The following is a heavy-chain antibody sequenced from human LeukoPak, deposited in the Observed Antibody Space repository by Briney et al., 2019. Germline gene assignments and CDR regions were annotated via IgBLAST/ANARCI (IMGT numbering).Heavy chain of an antibody. V-gene: IGHV3-23*01. CDR2: ISGSDGNT. D-gene: IGHD7-27*01. CDR1: GFTFSSYA. Sequence: GGSLRLSCADSGFTFSSYAMSWVRQAPGKGLEWVSAISGSDGNTYYADSVKGRFTVSRDNSKNTLFLQMNSLRAEDTAVYYCAKDGGLWVSAHWGDSWGRGTLVTVSS. CDR3: AKDGGLWVSAHWGDS. J-gene: IGHJ4*02.